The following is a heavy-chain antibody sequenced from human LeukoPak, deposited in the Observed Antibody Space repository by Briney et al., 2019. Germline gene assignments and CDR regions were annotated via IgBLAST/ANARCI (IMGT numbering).Heavy chain of an antibody. V-gene: IGHV3-23*01. Sequence: GGSLRLSCAASGFTFSSYAMSWVRQAPGEGLEWVSAISGSGGSTYYADSVKGRFTISRDNSKNTLYLQMNSLRAEDTAVYYCAKGLAAGGTRMFAFDIWGQGTMVTVSS. D-gene: IGHD6-13*01. CDR1: GFTFSSYA. CDR2: ISGSGGST. CDR3: AKGLAAGGTRMFAFDI. J-gene: IGHJ3*02.